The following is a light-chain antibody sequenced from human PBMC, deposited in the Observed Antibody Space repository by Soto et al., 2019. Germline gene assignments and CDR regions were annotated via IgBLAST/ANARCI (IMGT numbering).Light chain of an antibody. CDR2: GAS. Sequence: EIVLTQSPGTLSLSPGETTTLSCRASQSVGRNFLAWYQQKPGRAPRLLIHGASYRATGVPDRFSGSGSERYFILTIIRLEREEFAVYYCHHCAASPHTFGGGTKVEIK. J-gene: IGKJ4*01. CDR1: QSVGRNF. CDR3: HHCAASPHT. V-gene: IGKV3-20*01.